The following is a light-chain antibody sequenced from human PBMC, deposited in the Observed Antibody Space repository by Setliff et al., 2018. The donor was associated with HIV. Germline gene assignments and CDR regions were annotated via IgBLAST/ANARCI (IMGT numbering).Light chain of an antibody. V-gene: IGLV2-14*01. CDR2: EVS. CDR1: NSDVGGYNY. J-gene: IGLJ1*01. CDR3: NSYTSSSSQV. Sequence: QSALAQPASVSGSPGQSVTISCTGSNSDVGGYNYVSWYQQHPGKVPKLLIYEVSNRPSGVSNRFSGSKSGYMASLTISGLHADDEADYYCNSYTSSSSQVFGTGTKVTVL.